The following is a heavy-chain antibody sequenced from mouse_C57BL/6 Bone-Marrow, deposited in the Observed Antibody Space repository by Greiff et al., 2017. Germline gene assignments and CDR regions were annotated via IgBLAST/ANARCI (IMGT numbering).Heavy chain of an antibody. CDR2: IYPGSGST. D-gene: IGHD4-1*01. CDR1: GYTLTSYW. Sequence: QVQLQQPGAELVKPGASVQMSCKASGYTLTSYWITWVKQRPGQGLEWIGDIYPGSGSTNYNEKFKSKATLTVDTSSSTAYMQLSSLTSEDSAVYYCARSNWDSFYAMDYWGQGTSVTVSS. J-gene: IGHJ4*01. CDR3: ARSNWDSFYAMDY. V-gene: IGHV1-55*01.